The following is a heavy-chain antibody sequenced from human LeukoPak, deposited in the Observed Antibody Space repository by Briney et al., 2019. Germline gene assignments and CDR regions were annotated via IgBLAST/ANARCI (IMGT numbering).Heavy chain of an antibody. Sequence: GGSLRLSCAASGFTVSSNYMAWVRQAPGKGLEWDSVIYSGGNTYYADSVKGRFTISRDNSKNTLHLQMNSLRAEDSAVYYCARDRDYGGRLGYWGQGTLVNVSS. CDR1: GFTVSSNY. CDR2: IYSGGNT. V-gene: IGHV3-66*02. CDR3: ARDRDYGGRLGY. J-gene: IGHJ4*02. D-gene: IGHD4-23*01.